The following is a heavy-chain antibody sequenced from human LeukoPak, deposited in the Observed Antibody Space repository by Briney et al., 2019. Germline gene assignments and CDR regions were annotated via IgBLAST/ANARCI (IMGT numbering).Heavy chain of an antibody. Sequence: GGSLRLSCAASGFTFSNSWMHWVRQPPGTGLVWVSRITSDGSTTSYADGVKGRFTISRDNAKNTQYLQMNSLRGEDTAVYYCARGKWELLEDWGQGTLVTVSS. CDR1: GFTFSNSW. J-gene: IGHJ4*02. CDR3: ARGKWELLED. V-gene: IGHV3-74*01. D-gene: IGHD1-26*01. CDR2: ITSDGSTT.